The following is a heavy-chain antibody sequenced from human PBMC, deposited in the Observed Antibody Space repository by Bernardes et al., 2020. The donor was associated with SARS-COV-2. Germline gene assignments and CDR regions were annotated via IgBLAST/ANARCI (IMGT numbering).Heavy chain of an antibody. D-gene: IGHD4-17*01. V-gene: IGHV3-21*01. Sequence: GGSLRLSCAASGFTFSNYSMNWVRQAPGKGLEWVSSISSSSSFIYHADSVKGRFTISRDNAKNSLYLQMNSLRAEDTAVYFCARDPYGDWYFDLWGRGTLVTVSS. CDR3: ARDPYGDWYFDL. CDR2: ISSSSSFI. J-gene: IGHJ2*01. CDR1: GFTFSNYS.